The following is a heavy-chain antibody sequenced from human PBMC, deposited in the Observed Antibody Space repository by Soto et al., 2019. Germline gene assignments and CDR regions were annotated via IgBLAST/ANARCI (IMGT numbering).Heavy chain of an antibody. CDR1: GFTFSSYD. CDR3: ARAIGPTLFDY. V-gene: IGHV3-13*04. Sequence: XESLRLSCSASGFTFSSYDMHWVRQGTGKGLEWVSAIGTTGDTYYAGSVKGRFTISRENAKNSLYLQMNSLRAGDTAIYFCARAIGPTLFDYWGQGTLVTVSS. CDR2: IGTTGDT. D-gene: IGHD3-22*01. J-gene: IGHJ4*02.